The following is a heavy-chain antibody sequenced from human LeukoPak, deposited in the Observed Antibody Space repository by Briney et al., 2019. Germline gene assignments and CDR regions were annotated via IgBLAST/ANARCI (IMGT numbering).Heavy chain of an antibody. Sequence: PSETLSLTCAVYGGSFSGYYWSWLRQPPGKGLEWIGEINHSGSTNYNPSLKSRVTIPVDTSKNQFSLKLSSVTAADTAVYYCARRLAVAIFDYWGQGTLVTVSS. J-gene: IGHJ4*02. CDR1: GGSFSGYY. CDR2: INHSGST. D-gene: IGHD6-19*01. CDR3: ARRLAVAIFDY. V-gene: IGHV4-34*01.